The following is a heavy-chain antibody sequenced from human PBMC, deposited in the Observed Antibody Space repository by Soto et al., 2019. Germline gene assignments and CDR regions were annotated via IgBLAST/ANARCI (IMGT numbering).Heavy chain of an antibody. CDR3: ARDGKAAASYYNGMDV. CDR1: GYTFTSYG. CDR2: ISAYNGNT. J-gene: IGHJ6*02. D-gene: IGHD6-13*01. V-gene: IGHV1-18*01. Sequence: QVQLVQSGAEVKKPGASVKVSCKASGYTFTSYGISWVRQAPGQGLEWMGWISAYNGNTKYAQKLQGRVTMTTDTSTSTADMELRSLRSDDTAVYYCARDGKAAASYYNGMDVWGQGTTVTVSS.